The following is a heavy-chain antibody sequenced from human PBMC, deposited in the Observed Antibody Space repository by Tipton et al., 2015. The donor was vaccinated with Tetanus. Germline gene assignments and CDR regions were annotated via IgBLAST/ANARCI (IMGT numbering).Heavy chain of an antibody. CDR3: ARPRGYSSGYFYY. J-gene: IGHJ4*02. D-gene: IGHD3-22*01. Sequence: TLSLTCTVSGGSISSGGYYWSWIRQHPGKGLEWIGDIYYSGSTYYNPSLRSRVTMSIDTSQKQVSLKLSSVTAADTAVYYCARPRGYSSGYFYYWGLGTLVTVSS. V-gene: IGHV4-31*03. CDR2: IYYSGST. CDR1: GGSISSGGYY.